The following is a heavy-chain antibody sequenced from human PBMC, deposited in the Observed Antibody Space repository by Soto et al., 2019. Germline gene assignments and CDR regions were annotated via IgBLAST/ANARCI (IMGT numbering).Heavy chain of an antibody. CDR1: VGSSSSSNW. D-gene: IGHD4-4*01. V-gene: IGHV4-4*02. J-gene: IGHJ6*02. CDR2: IYHSGST. CDR3: ARVPTVTHLFYYYYGMDV. Sequence: KTSETLSLTCAVSVGSSSSSNWWSCVRQPPGKGLEWIGEIYHSGSTNYNPSLKSRVTISVDKSKNQFSLKLSSVTAADTAVYYCARVPTVTHLFYYYYGMDVWGQGTTVTVSS.